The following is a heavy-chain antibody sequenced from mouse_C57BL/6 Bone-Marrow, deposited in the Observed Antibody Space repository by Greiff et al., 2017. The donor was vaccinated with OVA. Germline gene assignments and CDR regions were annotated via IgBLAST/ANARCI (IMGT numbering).Heavy chain of an antibody. V-gene: IGHV1-72*01. CDR3: AREDCGSSYEGWCAY. Sequence: VQLQQPGAELVKPGASVKLSCKASGYTFTSYWMHWVKQRPGRGLEWIGRIDPNSGGTKYNEKFKSKATLTVDKPSSTAYMQLSSLTSEDSAVYYCAREDCGSSYEGWCAYWGQGTLVTVSA. CDR2: IDPNSGGT. D-gene: IGHD1-1*01. J-gene: IGHJ3*01. CDR1: GYTFTSYW.